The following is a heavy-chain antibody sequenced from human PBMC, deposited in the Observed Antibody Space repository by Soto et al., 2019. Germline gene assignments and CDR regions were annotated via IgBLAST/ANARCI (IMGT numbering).Heavy chain of an antibody. Sequence: ASLKVSCKASGYTFTGYYMHWVRQPPGQGLEWMGWINPNSGGTNYAQKFQGRVTMTRDTSISTAYMELRRLRSDDTAVYYCARALVNVVGAHDIWGQGTMVTVSS. D-gene: IGHD2-15*01. CDR3: ARALVNVVGAHDI. CDR2: INPNSGGT. J-gene: IGHJ3*02. V-gene: IGHV1-2*02. CDR1: GYTFTGYY.